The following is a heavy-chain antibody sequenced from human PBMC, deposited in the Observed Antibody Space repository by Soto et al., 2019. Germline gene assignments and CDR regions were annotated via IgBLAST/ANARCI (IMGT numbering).Heavy chain of an antibody. J-gene: IGHJ4*02. D-gene: IGHD6-19*01. CDR1: GYSFAGYW. V-gene: IGHV5-10-1*01. Sequence: PGESLKISCKGSGYSFAGYWITWVRQKPGKGLEWMGRIDPSDSQTYYSPSFRGHVTISVTKSITTVFLQWSSLRASDTAMYYCARAYSSGWYLGYWGQGTLVTVSS. CDR2: IDPSDSQT. CDR3: ARAYSSGWYLGY.